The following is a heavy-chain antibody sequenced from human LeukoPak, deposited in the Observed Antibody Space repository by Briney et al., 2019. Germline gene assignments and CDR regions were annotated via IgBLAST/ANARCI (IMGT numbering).Heavy chain of an antibody. V-gene: IGHV3-7*01. CDR3: AKLLGTATTYDS. Sequence: GGSLTLSCEASGFTFSGNWISWGRQAPRKGLEWVASINPDGSQKLYVDSVKGRFTISRDNTKGSLYLQMNSLGAEDTAMYYCAKLLGTATTYDSWGQGTRVTVSS. D-gene: IGHD5-24*01. J-gene: IGHJ4*02. CDR2: INPDGSQK. CDR1: GFTFSGNW.